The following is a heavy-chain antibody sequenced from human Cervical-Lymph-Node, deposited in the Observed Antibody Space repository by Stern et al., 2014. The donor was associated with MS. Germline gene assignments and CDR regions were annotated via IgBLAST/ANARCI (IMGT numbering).Heavy chain of an antibody. D-gene: IGHD3-10*01. CDR2: IXYDGSDT. Sequence: VQLXXXGGGVVQPGRSLRLTCTVSGFTFSSYGMHWVRQAPGKGLXXXXXIXYDGSDTYYAESVKGRFTISRDNSKNTLYLEMRSLRPEDTAVYYCVKRGITEVRGVRLGDYWGPGTLVIVSS. V-gene: IGHV3-30*18. J-gene: IGHJ4*02. CDR3: VKRGITEVRGVRLGDY. CDR1: GFTFSSYG.